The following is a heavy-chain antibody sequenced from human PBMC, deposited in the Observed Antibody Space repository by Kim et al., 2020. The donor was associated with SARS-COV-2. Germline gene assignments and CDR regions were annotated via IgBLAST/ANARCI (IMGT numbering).Heavy chain of an antibody. CDR2: IWYDGTNK. V-gene: IGHV3-33*01. CDR3: AGVYSNYGGIDY. CDR1: GFTFSSYG. Sequence: LSLTCAASGFTFSSYGMHWVRQAPDKGLEWVAVIWYDGTNKYYADSVKGRFTISRDNSKNTLYLQMNSLRAEDTAVYYCAGVYSNYGGIDYWGQGTL. D-gene: IGHD4-4*01. J-gene: IGHJ4*02.